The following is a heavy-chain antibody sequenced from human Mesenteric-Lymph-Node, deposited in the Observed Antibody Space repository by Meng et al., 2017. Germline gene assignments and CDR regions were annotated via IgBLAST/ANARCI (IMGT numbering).Heavy chain of an antibody. D-gene: IGHD3-3*01. CDR1: GFTFRTSW. V-gene: IGHV3-7*01. J-gene: IGHJ4*02. Sequence: GGSLRLSCAASGFTFRTSWMSWVRQAPGQGLEWVANINQDGREKHYVDSVWGRFTISRDNARESLDLQLNSLRAEDTAVYYCARLDNSGYHNFDYWGQGTLVTVSS. CDR2: INQDGREK. CDR3: ARLDNSGYHNFDY.